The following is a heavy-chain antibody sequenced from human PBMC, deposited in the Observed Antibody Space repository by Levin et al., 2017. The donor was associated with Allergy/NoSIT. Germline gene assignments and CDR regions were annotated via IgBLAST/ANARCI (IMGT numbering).Heavy chain of an antibody. D-gene: IGHD4-17*01. J-gene: IGHJ4*02. CDR3: ARGNDYGDYVLDY. CDR1: GFSFSTYY. CDR2: IAGSSGYI. Sequence: LSLTCAASGFSFSTYYMNWVRQPPGKGLEWVSSIAGSSGYIYYADSVKGRLTISRDNAKNSLYLQMNSLRAEDTAVYYCARGNDYGDYVLDYWGQGTLVTVSS. V-gene: IGHV3-21*01.